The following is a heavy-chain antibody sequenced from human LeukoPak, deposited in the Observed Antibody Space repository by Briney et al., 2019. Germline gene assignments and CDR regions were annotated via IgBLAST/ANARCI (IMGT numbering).Heavy chain of an antibody. J-gene: IGHJ5*02. D-gene: IGHD3-22*01. CDR2: INHSGST. V-gene: IGHV4-34*01. Sequence: PSETLSLTCTVSGGSISNGDFYWSWIRQPPGEGLEWIGEINHSGSTDYNPSLKSRVTISVDTSRNQFSLKLSSVTAADTAVYYCARIYGRDSDGYYYRWGQGTLVTVSS. CDR3: ARIYGRDSDGYYYR. CDR1: GGSISNGDFY.